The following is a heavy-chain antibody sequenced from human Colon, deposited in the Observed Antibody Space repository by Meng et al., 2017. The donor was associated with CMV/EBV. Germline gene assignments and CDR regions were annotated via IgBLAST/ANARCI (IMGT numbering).Heavy chain of an antibody. CDR2: ISWNSATI. V-gene: IGHV3-9*01. CDR3: AKDTLFGILINFGGMDV. Sequence: GGSLRLSCTTSGFNFADYAMHWVRQVPGKGLEWLAVISWNSATIAYADSVRGRFTISRDNAKNSLYLQMHSLRGEDTALYYCAKDTLFGILINFGGMDVWGQGTTVTVSS. CDR1: GFNFADYA. J-gene: IGHJ6*02. D-gene: IGHD3-3*01.